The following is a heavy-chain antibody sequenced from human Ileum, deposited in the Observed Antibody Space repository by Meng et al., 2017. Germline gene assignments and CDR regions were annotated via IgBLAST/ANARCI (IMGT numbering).Heavy chain of an antibody. CDR3: VRNEGYSLGD. J-gene: IGHJ4*02. CDR2: ISQESGRT. D-gene: IGHD2-21*01. CDR1: GDSISSRYL. Sequence: QVLLQESGLGLVKPSGTLSLTCAVSGDSISSRYLWSWVRQPPGKGLEWIGEISQESGRTNYNPSLKSRVTISLDKSKNQFSLNLNSVTAADTAVYYCVRNEGYSLGDWGQGTLVTVSS. V-gene: IGHV4-4*02.